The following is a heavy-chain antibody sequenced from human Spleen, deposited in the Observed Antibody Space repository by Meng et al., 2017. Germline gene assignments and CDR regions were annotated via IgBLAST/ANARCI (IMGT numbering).Heavy chain of an antibody. Sequence: ASVKVSCKASGYTFPDYWLHWVRRAPGQGLEWMGRINPKSGDTHYAQRFQGRVTMTGDTSISTAYMELSGLRSDDTAMYYCARAPQALLWFGELSHPFDYWGQGTLVTVSS. CDR3: ARAPQALLWFGELSHPFDY. D-gene: IGHD3-10*01. CDR2: INPKSGDT. J-gene: IGHJ4*02. V-gene: IGHV1-2*06. CDR1: GYTFPDYW.